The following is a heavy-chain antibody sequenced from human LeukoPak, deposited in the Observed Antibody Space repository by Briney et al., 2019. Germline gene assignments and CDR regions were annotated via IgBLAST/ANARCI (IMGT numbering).Heavy chain of an antibody. CDR1: GFTFDDYA. D-gene: IGHD6-13*01. CDR3: AKDIGSSSSWYYFDY. CDR2: ISWNSGSI. V-gene: IGHV3-9*01. J-gene: IGHJ4*02. Sequence: PGGSLRLSCAASGFTFDDYAMHWVRQAPGKGLEWVSGISWNSGSIGYADSVKGRFTISRDNAKNSLYLQMNSLRAEDTALYYCAKDIGSSSSWYYFDYWGQGTLVTVSS.